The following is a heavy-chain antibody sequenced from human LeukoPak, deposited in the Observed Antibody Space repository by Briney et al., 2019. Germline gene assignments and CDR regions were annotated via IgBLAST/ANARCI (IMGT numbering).Heavy chain of an antibody. D-gene: IGHD3-16*02. J-gene: IGHJ4*02. V-gene: IGHV1-24*01. CDR3: ATGSLRLGEFSLGY. Sequence: GASVKVSCKVSGYTLTELSMHWVRQAPGKGLEWIGGFDPEDGETVYAQRFQGRVTMTEDTSTDTAYMELSSLRSEDTAVYYCATGSLRLGEFSLGYWGQGTLVTVSS. CDR2: FDPEDGET. CDR1: GYTLTELS.